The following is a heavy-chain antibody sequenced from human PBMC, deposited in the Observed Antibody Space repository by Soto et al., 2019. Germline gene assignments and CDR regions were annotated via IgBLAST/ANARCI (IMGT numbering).Heavy chain of an antibody. Sequence: SETLSLTCAVYGGSFSGYYWSWIRQPPGKGLEWIGEINHSGSTNYNPSLKSRVTISVDTSKNQFSLKLSSVTAADTAVYYCARGPYTIFGVVTRPLDYWGQGTLVTVSS. CDR1: GGSFSGYY. CDR2: INHSGST. CDR3: ARGPYTIFGVVTRPLDY. V-gene: IGHV4-34*01. J-gene: IGHJ4*02. D-gene: IGHD3-3*01.